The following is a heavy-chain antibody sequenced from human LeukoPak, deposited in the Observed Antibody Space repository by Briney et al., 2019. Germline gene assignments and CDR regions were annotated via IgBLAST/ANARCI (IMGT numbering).Heavy chain of an antibody. CDR1: GFTFGDYA. V-gene: IGHV3-49*03. J-gene: IGHJ4*02. CDR3: TRDLDFWSGLLFDY. CDR2: IRSKAYGGTT. D-gene: IGHD3-3*01. Sequence: GGSLRLSCTASGFTFGDYAMSWFRQAPGKGREWVGFIRSKAYGGTTEYAASVKGRFTISRDDSKSIAYLQMSSLKTEDTAVYYCTRDLDFWSGLLFDYWGQGTLVTVSS.